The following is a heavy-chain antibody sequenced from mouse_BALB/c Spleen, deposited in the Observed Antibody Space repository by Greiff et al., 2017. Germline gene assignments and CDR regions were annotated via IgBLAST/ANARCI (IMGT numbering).Heavy chain of an antibody. CDR3: ARGIYDGYY. Sequence: EVQLQQSGPGLVKPSQSLSLTCSVTGYSITSGYYWNWIRQFPGNKLEWMGYISYDGSNNYNPSLKNRISITRDTSKNQFFLKLNSVTTEDTATYYCARGIYDGYYWGQGTTLTVSS. CDR1: GYSITSGYY. J-gene: IGHJ2*01. V-gene: IGHV3-6*02. CDR2: ISYDGSN. D-gene: IGHD2-3*01.